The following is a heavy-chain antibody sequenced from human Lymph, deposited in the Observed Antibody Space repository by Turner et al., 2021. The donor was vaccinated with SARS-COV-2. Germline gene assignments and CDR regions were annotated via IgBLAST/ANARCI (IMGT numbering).Heavy chain of an antibody. Sequence: EVQLVESGGGLVQPWGSLRPSCAASGFTFRTYWMSWVRQAPGKGLEWVANIKQDGSEKYYVDSVKGRFTISRDNAKNALYLQMNSLRAEDTAVYYCARLSMGDWHFDLWGRGTLVTVSS. CDR1: GFTFRTYW. J-gene: IGHJ2*01. D-gene: IGHD1-26*01. V-gene: IGHV3-7*01. CDR3: ARLSMGDWHFDL. CDR2: IKQDGSEK.